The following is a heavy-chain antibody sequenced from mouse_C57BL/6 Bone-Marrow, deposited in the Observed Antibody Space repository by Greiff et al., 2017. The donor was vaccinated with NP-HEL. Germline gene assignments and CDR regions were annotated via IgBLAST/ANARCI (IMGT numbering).Heavy chain of an antibody. V-gene: IGHV2-9-1*01. CDR3: ARKGITTVEGYYLDY. J-gene: IGHJ2*01. CDR1: GFSLTSSA. CDR2: IWTGGGT. D-gene: IGHD1-1*01. Sequence: VKLQESGPGLVAPSQSLSITCTVSGFSLTSSAISWVRQPPGKGLEWLGVIWTGGGTNYNSALNSRLSISKDNSKSQVFLKMNSLQTDDTARYYCARKGITTVEGYYLDYWGQGTTHRASS.